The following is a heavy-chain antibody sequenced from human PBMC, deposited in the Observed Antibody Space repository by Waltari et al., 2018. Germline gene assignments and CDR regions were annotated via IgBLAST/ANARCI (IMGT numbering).Heavy chain of an antibody. V-gene: IGHV3-23*03. D-gene: IGHD6-13*01. CDR2: IYSGGST. CDR1: GFTFISYA. Sequence: EVQLLESGGGLVQPGGSLRLSCAASGFTFISYAMSWVRQATGKGLEWVSVIYSGGSTYYADSVKGRFTISRDNSKNTLYLQMNSLRAEDTAVYYCAKEPRQAAGTETLGTDYWGQGTLVTVSS. J-gene: IGHJ4*02. CDR3: AKEPRQAAGTETLGTDY.